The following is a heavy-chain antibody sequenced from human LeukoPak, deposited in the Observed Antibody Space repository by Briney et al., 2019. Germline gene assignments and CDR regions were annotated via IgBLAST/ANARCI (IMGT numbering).Heavy chain of an antibody. D-gene: IGHD6-13*01. CDR2: INHSGST. J-gene: IGHJ4*02. CDR3: ARSSRIAAAGFFFDY. V-gene: IGHV4-34*01. CDR1: GGSFSGYY. Sequence: SETLSLTCAVYGGSFSGYYWSWIRQPPGTGLEWIGEINHSGSTNYNPSLKSRVTISVDTSKNQFSLKLSSVTAADTAVYYCARSSRIAAAGFFFDYWGQGTLATVSS.